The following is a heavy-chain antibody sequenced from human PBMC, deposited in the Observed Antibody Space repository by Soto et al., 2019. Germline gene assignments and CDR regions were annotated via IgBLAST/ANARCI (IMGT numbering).Heavy chain of an antibody. CDR1: GFTFDDYA. D-gene: IGHD2-2*01. V-gene: IGHV3-9*01. CDR2: ISWNSGSI. CDR3: AKGRDCISTSCYLDY. Sequence: EVQLVESGGGLVQPGRSLRLSCAASGFTFDDYAMHWVRQAPGKGLEWVSGISWNSGSIGYADSVKGRFTISRDNAKNYLYLQMNSLRAEDTALYHCAKGRDCISTSCYLDYWGQGTLVTVSS. J-gene: IGHJ4*02.